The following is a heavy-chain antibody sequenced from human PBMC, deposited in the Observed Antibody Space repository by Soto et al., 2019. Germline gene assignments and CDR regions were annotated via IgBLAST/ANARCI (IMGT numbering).Heavy chain of an antibody. V-gene: IGHV3-15*01. Sequence: EVQLVESGGGLVKPGESLRLSCVASGFSFNNAWMSWVRQAPGKGPEWVGRIKSKTDGGTSDYAAPVKGRFTISRDDSKNTLYLQMNSLKTDDTAVYYCTTEQSGGRDWYVGWFDPWGQGTLVTVSS. CDR1: GFSFNNAW. CDR2: IKSKTDGGTS. CDR3: TTEQSGGRDWYVGWFDP. D-gene: IGHD6-19*01. J-gene: IGHJ5*02.